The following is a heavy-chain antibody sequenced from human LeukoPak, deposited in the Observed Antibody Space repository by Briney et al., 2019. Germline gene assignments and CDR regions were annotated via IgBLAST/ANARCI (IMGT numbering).Heavy chain of an antibody. CDR2: ISSNGGST. CDR3: AREISPGNRFDP. J-gene: IGHJ5*02. Sequence: PGGSLRLSCAASGFTFSSYAMHWVRQAPGKGLEYVAAISSNGGSTYYAGSVKGRFTISRDNSKNTLYLQMGSLRADDMAVYYCAREISPGNRFDPWGQGTLVTVSS. CDR1: GFTFSSYA. V-gene: IGHV3-64*02. D-gene: IGHD1-26*01.